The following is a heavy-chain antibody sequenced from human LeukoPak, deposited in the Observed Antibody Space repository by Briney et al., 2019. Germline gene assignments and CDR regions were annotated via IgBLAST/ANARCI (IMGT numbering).Heavy chain of an antibody. Sequence: GGSLRLSCAASGFTFTSYSMNWVRQAPGRGLEWVSAISGSGGSTYYADFVKGRFTISRDNSKSTLYLQMNNLRADDTAVYYCVKVLLRALDYMDVWGKGTTVTVSS. CDR3: VKVLLRALDYMDV. D-gene: IGHD2-15*01. V-gene: IGHV3-23*01. CDR2: ISGSGGST. CDR1: GFTFTSYS. J-gene: IGHJ6*03.